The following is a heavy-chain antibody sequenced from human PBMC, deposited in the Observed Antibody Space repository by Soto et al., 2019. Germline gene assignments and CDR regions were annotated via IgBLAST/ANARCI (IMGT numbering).Heavy chain of an antibody. CDR3: ASVRGGYYYAMDV. D-gene: IGHD3-10*02. CDR1: GGSISSSNW. Sequence: QVQLQESGPGLVKPSGTLSLTCAVSGGSISSSNWWSWVRQPPGKGLEWIWEIYHRRSTNYNPSLKSRVTISVDKSKNQFALKLSSVTAADTAVYYCASVRGGYYYAMDVWGQGTTVTVSS. V-gene: IGHV4-4*02. J-gene: IGHJ6*02. CDR2: IYHRRST.